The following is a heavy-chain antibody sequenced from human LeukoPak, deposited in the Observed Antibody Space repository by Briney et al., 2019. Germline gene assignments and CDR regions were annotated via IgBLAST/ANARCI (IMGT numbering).Heavy chain of an antibody. CDR2: ISSSGSTI. Sequence: GGSLRLSCAAFGFTFSSYEMNWVRQAPGKGLEWVSYISSSGSTIYYADSVKGRFTISRDNAKNSLYLQMNSLRAEDTAVYYCAELGITMIGGVWGKGTTVTTSS. CDR1: GFTFSSYE. CDR3: AELGITMIGGV. J-gene: IGHJ6*04. D-gene: IGHD3-10*02. V-gene: IGHV3-48*03.